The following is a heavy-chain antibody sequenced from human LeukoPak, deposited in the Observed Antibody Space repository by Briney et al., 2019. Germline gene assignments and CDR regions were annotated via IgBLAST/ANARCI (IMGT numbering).Heavy chain of an antibody. D-gene: IGHD3-10*01. CDR3: AVGGTYGSGS. Sequence: PGGSLRLSCAASGFTFANTWMHWVRPAPGKGLVWVSLINNDGSTTNYADSVKGRFTISRDNAKNTVYLQMNSLRAGDTAVYYCAVGGTYGSGSWGQGTLVTVSS. J-gene: IGHJ4*02. V-gene: IGHV3-74*01. CDR1: GFTFANTW. CDR2: INNDGSTT.